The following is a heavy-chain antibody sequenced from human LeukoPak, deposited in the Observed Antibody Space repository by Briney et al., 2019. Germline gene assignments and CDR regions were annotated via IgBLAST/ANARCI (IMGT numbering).Heavy chain of an antibody. CDR3: ARARSLLWSGELLYGMDV. V-gene: IGHV4-31*03. Sequence: SETLPLTCTVSGGSISSGGYYWSWIRQHPGKGLEWIGYIYYSGSTYYNPSLKSRVTISVDTSKNQFSLKLSSVTAADTAVYYCARARSLLWSGELLYGMDVWGQGTTVTVSS. CDR2: IYYSGST. CDR1: GGSISSGGYY. D-gene: IGHD3-10*01. J-gene: IGHJ6*02.